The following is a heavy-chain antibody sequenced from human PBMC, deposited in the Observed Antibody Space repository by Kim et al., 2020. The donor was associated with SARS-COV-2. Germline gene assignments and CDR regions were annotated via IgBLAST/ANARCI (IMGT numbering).Heavy chain of an antibody. V-gene: IGHV1-3*01. Sequence: SRKFQGQVPITRDTSATTAYMELTSLRSEDTAVYYCARVDYGSGSYYFDYWGQGTLVTVSS. D-gene: IGHD3-10*01. CDR3: ARVDYGSGSYYFDY. J-gene: IGHJ4*02.